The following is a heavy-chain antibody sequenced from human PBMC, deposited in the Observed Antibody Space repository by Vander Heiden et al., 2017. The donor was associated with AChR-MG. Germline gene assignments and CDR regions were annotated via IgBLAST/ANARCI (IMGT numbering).Heavy chain of an antibody. D-gene: IGHD3-10*01. CDR2: IGYDGSNK. J-gene: IGHJ6*03. CDR1: GFTFRTYG. V-gene: IGHV3-33*01. CDR3: ARRGRITMVQGVRGYYYYMDV. Sequence: VQLVESGGGVVQPGRSLRLSCAASGFTFRTYGTHWVRQAPGKGLEWVAVIGYDGSNKYYADSVKGRFTISRDNSKNTLYLQMNSLRAEDTAVYYCARRGRITMVQGVRGYYYYMDVWGKGTTVTVSS.